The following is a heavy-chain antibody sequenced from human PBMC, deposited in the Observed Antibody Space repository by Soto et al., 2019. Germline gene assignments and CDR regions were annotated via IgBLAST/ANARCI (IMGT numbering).Heavy chain of an antibody. CDR3: ARLIGNSWLDS. CDR1: GDSVSIYSGA. V-gene: IGHV6-1*01. Sequence: SQTLSLTCVISGDSVSIYSGAWNWIRQSPSRGLEWLGRTYYRSKWYYDYAESVKSRIIISVDTSKNQFSLQLNSVTPDDTAVYYCARLIGNSWLDSWGQGTLVTVSS. D-gene: IGHD2-8*01. J-gene: IGHJ5*01. CDR2: TYYRSKWYY.